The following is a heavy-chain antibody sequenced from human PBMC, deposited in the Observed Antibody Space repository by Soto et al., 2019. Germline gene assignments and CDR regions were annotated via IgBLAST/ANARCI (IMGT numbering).Heavy chain of an antibody. D-gene: IGHD5-12*01. Sequence: SETLSLTCVVSGYVITSGYYWGWIRQPPGKGLEWIGTVDHSGSTYYDPSLQGRVTISIDTSKNQFSLKLTSVTAADTALYYCARYFHTYSGPPIWGQGTLVTVS. CDR2: VDHSGST. J-gene: IGHJ4*02. V-gene: IGHV4-38-2*01. CDR3: ARYFHTYSGPPI. CDR1: GYVITSGYY.